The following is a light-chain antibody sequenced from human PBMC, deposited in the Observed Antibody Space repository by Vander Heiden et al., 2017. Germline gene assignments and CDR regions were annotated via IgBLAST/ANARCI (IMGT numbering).Light chain of an antibody. V-gene: IGKV3-15*01. Sequence: EIVMTQSPATLSLSPGERATLSCRASQSVSSNLAWYQQKPGQAPRLRIYGASTRATGIPARFSGSGSGTEFTLTISSLQSEDFAVYYCQQYNNWPPWTFGQGTKVEIK. CDR2: GAS. CDR1: QSVSSN. J-gene: IGKJ1*01. CDR3: QQYNNWPPWT.